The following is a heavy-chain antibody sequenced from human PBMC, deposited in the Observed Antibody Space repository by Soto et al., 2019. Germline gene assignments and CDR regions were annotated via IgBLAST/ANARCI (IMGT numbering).Heavy chain of an antibody. CDR3: ARGGYYYDSSGYYWDGMDV. Sequence: QVQLVQSGAEVKKPGASVKVSRKASGYTFTSYDINWVRQATGQGLEWMGWMNPNSGNTGYAQKFQGRVTMTRNTSISTAYMELSGLRSEDTAVYYCARGGYYYDSSGYYWDGMDVWGQGTTVTVSS. CDR2: MNPNSGNT. CDR1: GYTFTSYD. D-gene: IGHD3-22*01. V-gene: IGHV1-8*01. J-gene: IGHJ6*02.